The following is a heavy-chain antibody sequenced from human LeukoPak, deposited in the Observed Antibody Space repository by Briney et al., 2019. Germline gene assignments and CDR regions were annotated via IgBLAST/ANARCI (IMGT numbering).Heavy chain of an antibody. CDR1: GFTFSSYG. V-gene: IGHV3-23*01. D-gene: IGHD3-10*01. CDR3: SRTLFRGVIIAAPFDY. Sequence: GGSLRLSCAASGFTFSSYGMSWVRQAPGKGLEWVSAISGSGGSTYYADSVKGRFTISRDNAKNSLYLQMNSLRAEDTAVYYCSRTLFRGVIIAAPFDYWGQGSLVTVSS. CDR2: ISGSGGST. J-gene: IGHJ4*02.